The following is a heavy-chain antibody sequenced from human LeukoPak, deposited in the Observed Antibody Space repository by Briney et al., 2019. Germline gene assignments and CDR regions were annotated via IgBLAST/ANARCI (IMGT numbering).Heavy chain of an antibody. V-gene: IGHV4-34*01. D-gene: IGHD6-13*01. CDR3: ARGIAAARTLFGY. CDR2: INHSGST. CDR1: GGSFSGYY. J-gene: IGHJ4*02. Sequence: SETLSLTCAVYGGSFSGYYWSWIRQPPGKGLEWIGEINHSGSTNYNPSLKSRVTISVDTSKNQFSLKLSSATAADTAVYYCARGIAAARTLFGYWGQGTLVTVSS.